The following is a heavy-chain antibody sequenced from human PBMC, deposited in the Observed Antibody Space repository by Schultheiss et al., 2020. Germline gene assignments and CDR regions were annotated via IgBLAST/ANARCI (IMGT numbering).Heavy chain of an antibody. CDR2: INHSGST. V-gene: IGHV4-34*01. J-gene: IGHJ4*02. CDR1: GGSFSGYY. Sequence: SATLSLTCAVYGGSFSGYYWSWIRQPPGKGLEWIGEINHSGSTNYNPSLKSRVSISVDASKNQFSLTINSVTAADTAVYYCARLDYSGNILDDCGQGTLVTVSS. CDR3: ARLDYSGNILDD. D-gene: IGHD4-23*01.